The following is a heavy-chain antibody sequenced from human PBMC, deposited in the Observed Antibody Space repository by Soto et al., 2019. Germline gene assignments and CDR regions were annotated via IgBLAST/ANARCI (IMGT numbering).Heavy chain of an antibody. D-gene: IGHD3-10*01. CDR1: AFTCSSYA. J-gene: IGHJ4*02. V-gene: IGHV3-30-3*01. Sequence: GYPGLSCAASAFTCSSYAMPWVRQAPGKGLERVAAISYDRSNNYCADSVKGRSTITRKNSNNTLYLKMNGLRTEDTAVYYCARTVPRDYYGSGSYYTWVLLPDYWGQGTLVTVSS. CDR3: ARTVPRDYYGSGSYYTWVLLPDY. CDR2: ISYDRSNN.